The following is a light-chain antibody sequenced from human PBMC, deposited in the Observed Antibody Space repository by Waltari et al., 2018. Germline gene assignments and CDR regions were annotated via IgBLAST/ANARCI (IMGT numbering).Light chain of an antibody. CDR2: GAS. V-gene: IGKV3-15*01. J-gene: IGKJ1*01. Sequence: EIVMTQSPVTLSVSPGERATLSCRASQSVGSNLAWYQQKPGQAPSILIYGASTRANGIPGRFSGSGSGTEFTLTLSSLQSEDFAVYYCQQYNKWPRTFGQGTKVEIK. CDR1: QSVGSN. CDR3: QQYNKWPRT.